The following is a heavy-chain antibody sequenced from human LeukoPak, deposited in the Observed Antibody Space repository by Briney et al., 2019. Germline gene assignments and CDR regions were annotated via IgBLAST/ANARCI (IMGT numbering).Heavy chain of an antibody. CDR2: IYYSGST. J-gene: IGHJ5*02. D-gene: IGHD6-19*01. Sequence: PSQTLSLTCTVSGGSISSGGYYWSWIRQHPGKGLEWIGYIYYSGSTYYNPSLKSRVTISVDTSKNQFSLKLTSVTAADTAVYYCARQQWRDYWFDPWGQGTLVTVSS. V-gene: IGHV4-31*03. CDR3: ARQQWRDYWFDP. CDR1: GGSISSGGYY.